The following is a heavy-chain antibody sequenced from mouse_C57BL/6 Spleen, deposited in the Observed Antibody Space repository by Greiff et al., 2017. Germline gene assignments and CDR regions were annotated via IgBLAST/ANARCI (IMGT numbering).Heavy chain of an antibody. CDR3: ARSDYYLYYYAMDY. D-gene: IGHD1-1*01. V-gene: IGHV1-26*01. J-gene: IGHJ4*01. CDR2: INPNNGGT. Sequence: VQLQQSGPELVKPGASVKISCKASGYTFTDYYMNWVKQSHGKSLEWIGDINPNNGGTSYNQKFKGKATLTVDKSSSTAYMELRSLTSEDSAVYYCARSDYYLYYYAMDYWGQGTSVTVSS. CDR1: GYTFTDYY.